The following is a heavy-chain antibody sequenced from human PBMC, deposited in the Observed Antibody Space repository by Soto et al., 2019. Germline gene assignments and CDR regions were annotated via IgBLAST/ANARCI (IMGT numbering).Heavy chain of an antibody. D-gene: IGHD6-13*01. V-gene: IGHV3-33*01. J-gene: IGHJ6*03. Sequence: PGGSLRLSCAASGFTFSSYGMHWVRQAPGKGLEWVAVIWYDGSNKYYADSVKGRFTISRDNSKNTLYLQMNSLRAEDTAVYYCARVNSSSWYECYYYNYMDVWGKGTTVTVSS. CDR3: ARVNSSSWYECYYYNYMDV. CDR1: GFTFSSYG. CDR2: IWYDGSNK.